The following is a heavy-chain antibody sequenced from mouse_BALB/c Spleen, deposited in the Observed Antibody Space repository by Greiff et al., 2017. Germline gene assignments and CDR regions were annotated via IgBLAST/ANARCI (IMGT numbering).Heavy chain of an antibody. CDR1: GYSITSGYY. V-gene: IGHV3-6*02. CDR3: ARDDYWAMDY. CDR2: ISYDGSN. J-gene: IGHJ4*01. Sequence: EVKLQESGPGLVKPSQSLSLTCSVTGYSITSGYYWNWIRQFPGNKLEWMGYISYDGSNNYNPSLKNRISITRDTSKNQFFLKLNSVTTEDTATYYCARDDYWAMDYWGQGTSVTVSS.